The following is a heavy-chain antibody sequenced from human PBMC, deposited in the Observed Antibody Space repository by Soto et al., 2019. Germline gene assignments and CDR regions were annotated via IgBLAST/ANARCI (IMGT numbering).Heavy chain of an antibody. CDR2: IIPIFGTA. J-gene: IGHJ6*02. V-gene: IGHV1-69*13. CDR1: GGTFSSYA. D-gene: IGHD6-13*01. CDR3: ARDRIAAAGTSGPYYYGMDV. Sequence: ASVKVSCKASGGTFSSYAISWVRQAPGQGLEWMGGIIPIFGTANYAQKFQGRVTITADESTSTAYMELSSLRSEDTAVYYCARDRIAAAGTSGPYYYGMDVWGQGTTVTVSS.